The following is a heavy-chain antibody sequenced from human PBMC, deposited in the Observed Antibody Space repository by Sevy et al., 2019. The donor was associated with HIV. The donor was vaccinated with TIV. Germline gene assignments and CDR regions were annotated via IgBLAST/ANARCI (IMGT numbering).Heavy chain of an antibody. D-gene: IGHD6-19*01. Sequence: GGSLRLSCKASGFTLRSYAMSWVRQAPGKGLEWVSGIIGSGDNTYYANSVKGRFTVSRDNSKNTLYVQMNSLRAEDTAVYYCAKGVAWLVLGGYFDYWGQGTPVTVSS. V-gene: IGHV3-23*01. CDR1: GFTLRSYA. J-gene: IGHJ4*02. CDR3: AKGVAWLVLGGYFDY. CDR2: IIGSGDNT.